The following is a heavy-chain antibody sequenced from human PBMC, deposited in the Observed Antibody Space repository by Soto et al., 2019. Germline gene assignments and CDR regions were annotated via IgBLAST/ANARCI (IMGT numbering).Heavy chain of an antibody. V-gene: IGHV3-33*01. CDR2: IWYDGSNK. Sequence: PGGSLRLSCAASGFTFSSYGMHWVRQAPGKGLEWVAVIWYDGSNKYYADSVKGRFTISRDNSKNTLYLQMNSLRAEDTAVYYCARAEYSGYDHYYYYGMDVWGQGTTVTVSS. CDR1: GFTFSSYG. J-gene: IGHJ6*02. D-gene: IGHD5-12*01. CDR3: ARAEYSGYDHYYYYGMDV.